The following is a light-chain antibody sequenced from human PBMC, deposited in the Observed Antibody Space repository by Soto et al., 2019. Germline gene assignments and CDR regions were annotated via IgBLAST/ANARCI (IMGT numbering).Light chain of an antibody. V-gene: IGKV3-15*01. J-gene: IGKJ1*01. CDR2: GAS. Sequence: EIVLTQSPATLSLSPGERATLSCRASQSMSSYLAWYQQTPGQAPRLLIYGASTRATGIPARFSGSGSGTEFTLTISSLQSEDFAVYYCQQYNNWPETFGQGTKVDIK. CDR3: QQYNNWPET. CDR1: QSMSSY.